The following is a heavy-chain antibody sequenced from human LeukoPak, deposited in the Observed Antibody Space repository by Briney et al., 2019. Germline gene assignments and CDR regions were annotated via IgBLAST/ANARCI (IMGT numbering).Heavy chain of an antibody. Sequence: GGSLRLSCAASGFTFNSYAMYWVRQAPGKGLEWVSGIFGSGGSAHYADSVKGRFTISRDNSKNTVYLQMDSLRVEDTAANYCGKPTTGNGSGRTPGWPVDYWGQGTLVTASP. CDR2: IFGSGGSA. J-gene: IGHJ4*02. CDR3: GKPTTGNGSGRTPGWPVDY. D-gene: IGHD2-15*01. CDR1: GFTFNSYA. V-gene: IGHV3-23*01.